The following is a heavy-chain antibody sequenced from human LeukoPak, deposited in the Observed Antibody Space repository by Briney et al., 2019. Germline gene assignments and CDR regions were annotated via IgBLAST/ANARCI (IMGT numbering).Heavy chain of an antibody. V-gene: IGHV4-61*05. CDR1: GGSISSSTYY. CDR2: SGST. CDR3: ARHYCSGGGCYYFDY. Sequence: SETLSLTCTVSGGSISSSTYYWSWIRQPPGKGLELIGYSGSTNYNPSLKGRVTISVDTSKNQFSLKLSSVTAADTAVYYCARHYCSGGGCYYFDYWGQGTLVSVSS. D-gene: IGHD2-15*01. J-gene: IGHJ4*02.